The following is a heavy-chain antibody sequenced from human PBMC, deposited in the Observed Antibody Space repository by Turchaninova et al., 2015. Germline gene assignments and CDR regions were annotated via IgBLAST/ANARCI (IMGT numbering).Heavy chain of an antibody. CDR2: IYWDDDK. J-gene: IGHJ4*02. CDR3: AQFMYSGSYYDY. D-gene: IGHD1-26*01. Sequence: QITLKESGPTVVKPPQTLTLTCTFSGFSLSTYGVGGGWFRQPPGKAREWLALIYWDDDKRYSPSLNSRLTITKDTSKNQVVLTMTNMDPVDTATYFCAQFMYSGSYYDYWGQGTLVTVSS. CDR1: GFSLSTYGVG. V-gene: IGHV2-5*02.